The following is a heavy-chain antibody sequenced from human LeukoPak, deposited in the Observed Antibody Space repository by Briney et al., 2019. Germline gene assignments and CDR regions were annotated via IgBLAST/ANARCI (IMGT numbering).Heavy chain of an antibody. CDR2: INSDGSEG. D-gene: IGHD6-6*01. CDR1: GFTFSGFW. CDR3: ARSSYSSSSSV. Sequence: GGSLRLSSAVSGFTFSGFWMSWSRQAPGKGLEWVASINSDGSEGYYADVVKGRFTISRDNAKNSLYLQINSLRAEDTAVYYCARSSYSSSSSVWGQGTMVTVSS. J-gene: IGHJ3*01. V-gene: IGHV3-7*03.